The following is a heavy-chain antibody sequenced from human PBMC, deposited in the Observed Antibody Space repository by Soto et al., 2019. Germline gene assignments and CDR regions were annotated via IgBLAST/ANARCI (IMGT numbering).Heavy chain of an antibody. CDR1: GFTFSSYW. V-gene: IGHV3-7*01. D-gene: IGHD6-13*01. CDR2: IKEDGSEK. J-gene: IGHJ6*02. CDR3: AGERGVAATGTYYHGMNV. Sequence: EVQLVESGGGLVQPGGSLRLSCAASGFTFSSYWMSWVRQAPGKGLEWVGNIKEDGSEKYYVGSVKGRFTISRDNAKNSLYLQKNDRRVEDTAVYYCAGERGVAATGTYYHGMNVWGQGTTVTVSS.